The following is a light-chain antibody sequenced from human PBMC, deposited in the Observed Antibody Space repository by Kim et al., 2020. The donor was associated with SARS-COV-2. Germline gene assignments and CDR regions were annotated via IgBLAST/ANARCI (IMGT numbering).Light chain of an antibody. V-gene: IGKV1-5*01. Sequence: SPSLEDRVTIPCRASQSISSWLAWYQQKPGKAPKLLIYDASSLESGVPSRFSGSGSGTEFTLTISSLQPDDFATYYCQQYNSYSVTFGQGTKLEI. J-gene: IGKJ2*01. CDR1: QSISSW. CDR2: DAS. CDR3: QQYNSYSVT.